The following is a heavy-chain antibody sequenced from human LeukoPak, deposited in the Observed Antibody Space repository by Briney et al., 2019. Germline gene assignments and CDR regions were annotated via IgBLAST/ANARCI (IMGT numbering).Heavy chain of an antibody. CDR1: GYTFTGYY. CDR3: ARDPHYYDSSGRVGWFDP. J-gene: IGHJ5*02. V-gene: IGHV1-18*04. CDR2: ISAYNGNT. D-gene: IGHD3-22*01. Sequence: GASVKVSCKASGYTFTGYYMHWVRQAPGQGLEWMGWISAYNGNTNYAQKLQGRVTMTTDTSTSAAYMELRSLRSDDTAVYYCARDPHYYDSSGRVGWFDPWGQGTLVTVSS.